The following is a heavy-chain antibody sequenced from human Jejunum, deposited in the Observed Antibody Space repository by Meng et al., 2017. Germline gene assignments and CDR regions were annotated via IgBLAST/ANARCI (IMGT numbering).Heavy chain of an antibody. CDR2: ISHSGST. J-gene: IGHJ4*02. CDR3: ARALGAYGDSGFAY. V-gene: IGHV4-34*01. Sequence: QVQLQQWGAGLLKPSEPLSLPCAVSGGSLKDFYWNWIRQPPGKGLEWIGEISHSGSTNYNPSLKSRVTISVDRSQNQLSLKLTSVSGTDTAVYFCARALGAYGDSGFAYWGQGALVTVSS. CDR1: GGSLKDFY. D-gene: IGHD4-17*01.